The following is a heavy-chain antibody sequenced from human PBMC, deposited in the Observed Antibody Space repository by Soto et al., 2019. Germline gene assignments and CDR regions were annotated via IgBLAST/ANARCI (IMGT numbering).Heavy chain of an antibody. CDR3: ARVKGTIFGVVTNYGMDV. Sequence: SETVSLTCTVSGGSMSSSRYDGGWSRQPPGKGLEWIGSIYDRGSTDYNPSLQSRVTISVATSKTQFSLKLSSVTAADTAVYYCARVKGTIFGVVTNYGMDVWGQGTTVTVSS. V-gene: IGHV4-39*01. D-gene: IGHD3-3*01. J-gene: IGHJ6*02. CDR2: IYDRGST. CDR1: GGSMSSSRYD.